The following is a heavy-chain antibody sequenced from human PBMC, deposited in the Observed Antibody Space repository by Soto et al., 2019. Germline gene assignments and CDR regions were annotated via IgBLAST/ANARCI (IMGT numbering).Heavy chain of an antibody. J-gene: IGHJ4*02. CDR1: GGSFSGYY. CDR3: ASSDGWQMRNGY. D-gene: IGHD2-8*01. CDR2: INHSGST. Sequence: PSETLSLTCAVYGGSFSGYYWSWIRQPPGKGLEWIGEINHSGSTNYNPSLKSRVTISVDTSKNQFSLKMTSVAAADTAVYYCASSDGWQMRNGYWGQGTLVTVSS. V-gene: IGHV4-34*01.